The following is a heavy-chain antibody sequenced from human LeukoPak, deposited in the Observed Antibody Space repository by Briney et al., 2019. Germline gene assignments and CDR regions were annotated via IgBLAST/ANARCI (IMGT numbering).Heavy chain of an antibody. Sequence: GGCLRLSCAASGFTFSDYFMTWIRQTPGKGLEWISYISTDGDYVYYADSVRGRFTISRDNAKNSLYLQMTFLRAEDTAVYYCVVGSSCCYTHGFYFDYWGQGALVSVSS. J-gene: IGHJ4*02. V-gene: IGHV3-11*04. CDR3: VVGSSCCYTHGFYFDY. D-gene: IGHD3-22*01. CDR2: ISTDGDYV. CDR1: GFTFSDYF.